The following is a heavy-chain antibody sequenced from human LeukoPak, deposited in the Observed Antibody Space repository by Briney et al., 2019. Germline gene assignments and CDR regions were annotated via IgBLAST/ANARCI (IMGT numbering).Heavy chain of an antibody. CDR3: AREGTDYDILTGYPN. J-gene: IGHJ4*02. CDR2: ISSSSSTI. CDR1: GFTFSSYS. Sequence: GGSLRLSCAASGFTFSSYSMDWVRQAPGKGLEWVSYISSSSSTIYYADSVKGRFTISRDNAKNSLYLQMNSLRAEDTAVYYCAREGTDYDILTGYPNWGQGTLVTVSS. V-gene: IGHV3-48*04. D-gene: IGHD3-9*01.